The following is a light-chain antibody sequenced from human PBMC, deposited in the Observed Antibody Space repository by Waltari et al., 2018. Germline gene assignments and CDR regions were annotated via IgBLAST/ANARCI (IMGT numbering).Light chain of an antibody. CDR2: KAS. CDR3: HQYNSYSA. J-gene: IGKJ1*01. Sequence: DIQMTQSPSTVSASVGDRVTITCRASQIINSWLAWYQQKPGKAPKLLLYKASTLESGVPSRFSGSGSGTEFTLTISSLQPDDFATYYCHQYNSYSAFGQGTKVEVK. CDR1: QIINSW. V-gene: IGKV1-5*03.